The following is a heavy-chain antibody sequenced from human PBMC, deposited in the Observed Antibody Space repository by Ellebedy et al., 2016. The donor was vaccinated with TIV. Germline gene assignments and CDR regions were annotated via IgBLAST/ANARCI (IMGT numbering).Heavy chain of an antibody. Sequence: GGSLRLSCAASGFTFRSYALHWVRQAPGKGLEWVAYMWFDGSNKNYADSVKGRFTISRDNSKNTLYLQMNSLRAEDTAVYYCAREYEEYYFDYWGQGTLVTVSS. CDR3: AREYEEYYFDY. J-gene: IGHJ4*02. CDR1: GFTFRSYA. V-gene: IGHV3-33*08. D-gene: IGHD3-10*01. CDR2: MWFDGSNK.